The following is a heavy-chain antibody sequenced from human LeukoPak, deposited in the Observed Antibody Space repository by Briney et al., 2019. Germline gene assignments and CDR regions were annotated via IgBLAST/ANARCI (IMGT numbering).Heavy chain of an antibody. Sequence: GGSLRLSCAASGFTVSSNSMTWVRQAPGQGLEWVSVIYSGGSTYNADSVKGRFTISRDNSKNTVYLEMNSLRVEDTAVYYCARDLYVVVPAAISSAFDIWGQGTMVTVSS. CDR3: ARDLYVVVPAAISSAFDI. CDR2: IYSGGST. J-gene: IGHJ3*02. V-gene: IGHV3-53*01. D-gene: IGHD2-2*02. CDR1: GFTVSSNS.